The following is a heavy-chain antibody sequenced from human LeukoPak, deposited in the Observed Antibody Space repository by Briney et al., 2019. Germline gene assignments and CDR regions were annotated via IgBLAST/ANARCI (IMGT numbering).Heavy chain of an antibody. CDR3: ARVVDGYNYGAFDI. CDR1: GYTFTGYY. Sequence: GASVKVSCKASGYTFTGYYMHWVRQAPGQGLEWMGWINPNSGGTKYARRFQGRVTMTRDASISTAYTELSSLRSDDTAVYYCARVVDGYNYGAFDIWGQGTVVTVSS. V-gene: IGHV1-2*02. J-gene: IGHJ3*02. CDR2: INPNSGGT. D-gene: IGHD5-24*01.